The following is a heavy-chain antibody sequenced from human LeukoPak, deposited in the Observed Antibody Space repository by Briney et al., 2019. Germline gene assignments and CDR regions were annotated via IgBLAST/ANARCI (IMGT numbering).Heavy chain of an antibody. CDR1: GFTFSSYG. J-gene: IGHJ4*02. CDR2: ISYDGSNK. V-gene: IGHV3-30-3*01. CDR3: PREDD. Sequence: GGSLRLSCAASGFTFSSYGMHWVRQAPGKGLEWVAVISYDGSNKYYADSVKGRFTISRDNSKNTLYLQMNSLRAEDTAVYYCPREDDWGQGTLVTVSS.